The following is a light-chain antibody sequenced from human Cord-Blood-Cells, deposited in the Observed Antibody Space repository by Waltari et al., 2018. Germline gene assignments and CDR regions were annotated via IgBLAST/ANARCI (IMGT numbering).Light chain of an antibody. Sequence: IVLTLSPGTLSSSPGSRGALSCRASQSVSSSYLPWYQQKHGQAPRLPLYGASSRATGIPDRFSGRGSGTDFTLTISRLEPEDFALYYGQQDGSAPPYSFGQGTKLEIK. CDR1: QSVSSSY. CDR2: GAS. V-gene: IGKV3-20*01. CDR3: QQDGSAPPYS. J-gene: IGKJ2*03.